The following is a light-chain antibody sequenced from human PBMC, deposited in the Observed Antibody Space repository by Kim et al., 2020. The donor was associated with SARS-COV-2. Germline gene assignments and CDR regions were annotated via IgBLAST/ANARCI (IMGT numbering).Light chain of an antibody. CDR1: QSISSY. V-gene: IGKV1-39*01. CDR3: QQSYSTPRT. CDR2: AAS. J-gene: IGKJ1*01. Sequence: DIQMTQSPSSLSASVGDRVTITCRASQSISSYLNWYQQKPGKAPKLLIYAASSLQSGVPSRFSGSGSGTDFTLTNSSLQPEDFATYDCQQSYSTPRTFGQGNKVDIK.